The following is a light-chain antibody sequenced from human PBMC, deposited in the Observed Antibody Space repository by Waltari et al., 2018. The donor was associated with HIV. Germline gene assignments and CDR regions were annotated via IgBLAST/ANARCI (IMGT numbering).Light chain of an antibody. J-gene: IGKJ1*01. V-gene: IGKV1-16*01. Sequence: IQITHSPSSLSASLGDRLTITCRASQGVSNFLAWFQQKPGEAPKSLIYAASSLQSGVPSRFSGSGSGSDFALTISGLQPEDFATYYCQQYNSVPPTFGQGTRVEIK. CDR3: QQYNSVPPT. CDR2: AAS. CDR1: QGVSNF.